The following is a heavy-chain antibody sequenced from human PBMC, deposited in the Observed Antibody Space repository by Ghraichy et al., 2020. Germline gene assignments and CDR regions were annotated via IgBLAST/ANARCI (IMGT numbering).Heavy chain of an antibody. CDR2: ITSSSSYR. CDR1: GFTFSNYS. D-gene: IGHD2-2*01. V-gene: IGHV3-21*01. CDR3: ARDYCSSTRCYFFDS. Sequence: GGSLRLSCAASGFTFSNYSMNWVRQAPGKGLEWVSSITSSSSYRYYADSVKGRFTISRDNAKNSLYLQMNSLRAEDTAVYYCARDYCSSTRCYFFDSWGQGTLVTVSS. J-gene: IGHJ4*02.